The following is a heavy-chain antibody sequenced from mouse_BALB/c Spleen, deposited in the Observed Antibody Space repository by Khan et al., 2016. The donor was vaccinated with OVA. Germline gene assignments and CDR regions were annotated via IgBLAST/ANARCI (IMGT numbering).Heavy chain of an antibody. V-gene: IGHV1-7*01. J-gene: IGHJ2*01. CDR3: ARDRIDY. CDR2: INPTSAYT. Sequence: QVQLQQSGAELAKPGASVKMSCKASGHTFTTYWMHWVKQRPGQGLEWIGYINPTSAYTDYNEKFKDKATLSADKSSSTAYMQLSSLTSEDSAVYYCARDRIDYWGQGTTLTVSS. CDR1: GHTFTTYW.